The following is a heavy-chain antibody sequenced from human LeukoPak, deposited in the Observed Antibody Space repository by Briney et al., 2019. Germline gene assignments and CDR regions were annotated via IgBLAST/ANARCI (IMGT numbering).Heavy chain of an antibody. Sequence: ASVKVSCKASGGTFSSYAISWVRQASGQGLEWMGIINPSGGSTSYAQKFQGRVTMTRDMSTSTVYMELSSLRSEDTAVYYCARWKVGADYWGQGTLVTVSS. V-gene: IGHV1-46*01. D-gene: IGHD1-26*01. CDR3: ARWKVGADY. CDR1: GGTFSSYA. CDR2: INPSGGST. J-gene: IGHJ4*02.